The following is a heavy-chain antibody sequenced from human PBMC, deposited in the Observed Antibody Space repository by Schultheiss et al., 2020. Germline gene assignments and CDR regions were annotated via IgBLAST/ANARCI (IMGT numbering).Heavy chain of an antibody. J-gene: IGHJ5*02. CDR2: VSWNGSRT. D-gene: IGHD2-2*01. CDR1: GFTFSNSD. Sequence: GGSLRLSCAASGFTFSNSDMNWVRQAPGKGLEWVSGVSWNGSRTHYADSVKGRFIISRDNSRNFLYQQMNSLRPEDMAVYYCVRNPNWDCSSTSCYGGNWFDPWGQGTLVTVSS. V-gene: IGHV3-19*01. CDR3: VRNPNWDCSSTSCYGGNWFDP.